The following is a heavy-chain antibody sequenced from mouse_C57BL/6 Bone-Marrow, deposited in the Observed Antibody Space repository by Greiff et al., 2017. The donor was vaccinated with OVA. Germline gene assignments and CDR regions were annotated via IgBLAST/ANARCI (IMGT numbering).Heavy chain of an antibody. CDR3: ARHPLYDYDAMDY. CDR2: IWSDGST. J-gene: IGHJ4*01. D-gene: IGHD2-3*01. V-gene: IGHV2-6-1*01. Sequence: QVQLKESGPGLVAPSQSLSITCTVSGFSLTSYGVHWVRQPPGKGLEWLVVIWSDGSTTYNSALKSRLSISKDNSKSQVILKMNSLQTDDTAMYYCARHPLYDYDAMDYWGQGTSVTVSS. CDR1: GFSLTSYG.